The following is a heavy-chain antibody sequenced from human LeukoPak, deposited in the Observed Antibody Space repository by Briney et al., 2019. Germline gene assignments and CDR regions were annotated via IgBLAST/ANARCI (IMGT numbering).Heavy chain of an antibody. D-gene: IGHD3-9*01. J-gene: IGHJ4*02. V-gene: IGHV4-39*01. CDR2: IYSGGST. CDR1: GGSVSSSSYH. Sequence: SETLSLTCTVSGGSVSSSSYHWGWIRQPPGKGLEWIGTIYSGGSTYYNSSLKSRVTISIDTSNNQFFLKLNSVTAADTAVYYCARQRGKMRYFDFVALDYWGQGTLVTVSS. CDR3: ARQRGKMRYFDFVALDY.